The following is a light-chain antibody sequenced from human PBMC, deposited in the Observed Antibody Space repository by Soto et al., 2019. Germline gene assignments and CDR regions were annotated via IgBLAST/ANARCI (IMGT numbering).Light chain of an antibody. Sequence: EIVLTQSPGTLSLSPGSRSTLSCRASQILSNSELAWYHQKPGQAPRLLIYGASSRATGIPDRFRGRGSGTDFTLTISRLEPEDSAVYYCQQHGTTFGQGTKVDIK. V-gene: IGKV3-20*01. CDR1: QILSNSE. CDR2: GAS. J-gene: IGKJ1*01. CDR3: QQHGTT.